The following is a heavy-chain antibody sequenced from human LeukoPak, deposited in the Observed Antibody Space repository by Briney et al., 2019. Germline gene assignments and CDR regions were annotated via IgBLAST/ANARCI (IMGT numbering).Heavy chain of an antibody. D-gene: IGHD3-3*01. J-gene: IGHJ5*02. CDR2: IYGDDDK. V-gene: IGHV2-5*02. CDR1: GFSLNISGVG. CDR3: AHSQAPSYDFWSGYQNWFDP. Sequence: SGPTLVNPTQTPTLTCTFSGFSLNISGVGVGWIRQPPGKALEWLALIYGDDDKRYSSSLKSRFTITKDTSKKQVVLTMTNMDPADTATYYCAHSQAPSYDFWSGYQNWFDPWGQGTLVTVSS.